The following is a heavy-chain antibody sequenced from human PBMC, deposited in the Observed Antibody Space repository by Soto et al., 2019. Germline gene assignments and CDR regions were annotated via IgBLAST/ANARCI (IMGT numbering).Heavy chain of an antibody. CDR3: AGDHTAMAHNWLDP. CDR1: GGSISSSSYY. V-gene: IGHV4-39*01. D-gene: IGHD5-18*01. CDR2: IYYSGST. Sequence: SETLSLTCTVSGGSISSSSYYWGWIRQPQGQGLEWTGSIYYSGSTYDNPSLKSRGTIAVDTSKNQFSLKLSSVTAADTAVYDGAGDHTAMAHNWLDPWGQGTLVTVSS. J-gene: IGHJ5*02.